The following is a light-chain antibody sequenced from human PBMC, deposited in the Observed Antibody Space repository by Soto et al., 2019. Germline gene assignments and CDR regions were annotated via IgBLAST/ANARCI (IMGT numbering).Light chain of an antibody. CDR3: QQYGDSRQIT. CDR2: DAS. CDR1: QTVSANY. Sequence: EVVLTQSPGPLALSQGETTTLSCRASQTVSANYLAWYQQTPGQAPRLLIYDASRRATGTPDRFTGSGSGTDFTLTIRRLEPEDFALYYCQQYGDSRQITFGGGTKLEIK. J-gene: IGKJ4*01. V-gene: IGKV3-20*01.